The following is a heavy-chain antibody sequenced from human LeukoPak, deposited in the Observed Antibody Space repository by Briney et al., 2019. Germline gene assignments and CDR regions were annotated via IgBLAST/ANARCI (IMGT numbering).Heavy chain of an antibody. V-gene: IGHV1-2*02. D-gene: IGHD6-6*01. CDR1: GYTFTGYY. Sequence: ASVKVSCKVSGYTFTGYYIHWVRQAPGQGLEWMGWINSNSGGTNYAQKFQGRVTMTRDTSTTTAYMELNRLRSDDTAVYYCARVRRPEYSSSSYYYYMDVWGKGTTVTVSS. CDR3: ARVRRPEYSSSSYYYYMDV. CDR2: INSNSGGT. J-gene: IGHJ6*03.